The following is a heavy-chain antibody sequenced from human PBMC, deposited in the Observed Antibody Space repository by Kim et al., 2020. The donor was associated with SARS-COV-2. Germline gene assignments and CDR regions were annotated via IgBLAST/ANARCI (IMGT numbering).Heavy chain of an antibody. CDR2: ISYDGSNK. J-gene: IGHJ4*02. D-gene: IGHD3-10*01. CDR3: ARDGSGSYPNY. Sequence: GGSLRLSCAASGFTFSSYAMHWVRQAPGKGLEWVAVISYDGSNKYYADSVKGRFTTSRDNSKNTLYLQMNSLRAEDTAVYYCARDGSGSYPNYWGQGTLVTVSS. CDR1: GFTFSSYA. V-gene: IGHV3-30*04.